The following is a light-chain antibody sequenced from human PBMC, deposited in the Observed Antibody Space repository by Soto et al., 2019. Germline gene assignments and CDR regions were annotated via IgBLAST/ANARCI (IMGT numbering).Light chain of an antibody. V-gene: IGKV1-5*03. CDR3: QQYSSYPWT. CDR1: QSISSW. CDR2: KAS. Sequence: DILMTQSPSTLSASVGDRVTITCRPSQSISSWLAWYQQKPGKAPNLLIYKASILESGVPSSFSGSGFGTEFTLTISSLQPDDFATYYCQQYSSYPWTFGQGTKVEIK. J-gene: IGKJ1*01.